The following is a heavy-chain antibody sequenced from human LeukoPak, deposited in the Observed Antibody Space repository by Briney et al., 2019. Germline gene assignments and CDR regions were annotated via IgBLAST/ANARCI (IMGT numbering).Heavy chain of an antibody. J-gene: IGHJ4*02. V-gene: IGHV1-3*01. D-gene: IGHD3-16*01. CDR2: INVANGDT. Sequence: GASVKVSCKASGYTFTAHAVHWVRQAPGQRLEWMGWINVANGDTGYSQKLQDRVTITRDTSASTGYMEMSSLISEDTAVYYCASKPRGESRPFDYWGQGTLVTVSS. CDR3: ASKPRGESRPFDY. CDR1: GYTFTAHA.